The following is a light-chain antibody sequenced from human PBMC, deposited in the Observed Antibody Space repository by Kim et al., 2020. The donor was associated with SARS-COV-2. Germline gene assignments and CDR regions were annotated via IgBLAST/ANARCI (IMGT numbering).Light chain of an antibody. J-gene: IGLJ2*01. CDR3: QAWDSSTAV. Sequence: VAQGKPASITCAGDKLGDKYACWYQQKPGQSPVLVIYQDSKRPSGIPERFSGSNSGNTATLTISGTQAMDEADYYCQAWDSSTAVFGGGTQLTVL. CDR2: QDS. V-gene: IGLV3-1*01. CDR1: KLGDKY.